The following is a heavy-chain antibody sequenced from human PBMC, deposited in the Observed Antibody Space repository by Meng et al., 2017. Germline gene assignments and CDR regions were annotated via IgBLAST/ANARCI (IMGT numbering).Heavy chain of an antibody. J-gene: IGHJ4*02. CDR3: AKEDSSWYGPDFDY. Sequence: GESLMISCAASGFTFNSYAMSLVRQAPGKGLEWVSAISGSGGSTYYADSVKGRFTISRDNSKNTLYLQMNSLRAEDTAVYYCAKEDSSWYGPDFDYWGQGTLVTSPQ. D-gene: IGHD6-13*01. V-gene: IGHV3-23*01. CDR1: GFTFNSYA. CDR2: ISGSGGST.